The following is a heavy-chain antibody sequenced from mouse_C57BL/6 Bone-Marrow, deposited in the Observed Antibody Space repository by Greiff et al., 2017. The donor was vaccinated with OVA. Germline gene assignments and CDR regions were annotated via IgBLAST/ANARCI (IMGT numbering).Heavy chain of an antibody. CDR2: IYPGSGST. D-gene: IGHD2-1*01. CDR3: ARDGNFLFDY. CDR1: GYTFTSSG. J-gene: IGHJ2*01. V-gene: IGHV1-55*01. Sequence: LQPGAELVKPGASVKMSCKASGYTFTSSGITWVKQRPGQGLEWIGDIYPGSGSTNYNEKFKSKATLTVDPSSSTAYMQLSSLTSEDSAVYYCARDGNFLFDYWGQGTTLTVSS.